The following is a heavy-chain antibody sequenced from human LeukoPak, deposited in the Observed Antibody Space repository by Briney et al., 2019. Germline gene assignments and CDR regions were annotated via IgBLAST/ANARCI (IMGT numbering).Heavy chain of an antibody. CDR3: ARVRGVGATYDY. V-gene: IGHV3-13*01. J-gene: IGHJ4*02. CDR2: IGTAGDT. Sequence: GGSLRLSCAASGFTFSSYDMHWVRQATGKGLEWVSAIGTAGDTYYPGSVKGRFTISRENAKNSLYLQMNSLRAGDTAVYYCARVRGVGATYDYWGQGTPVTVSS. CDR1: GFTFSSYD. D-gene: IGHD1-26*01.